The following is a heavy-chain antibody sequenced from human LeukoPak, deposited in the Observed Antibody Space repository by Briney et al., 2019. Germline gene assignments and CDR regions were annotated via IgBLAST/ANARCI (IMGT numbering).Heavy chain of an antibody. J-gene: IGHJ4*02. V-gene: IGHV4-34*01. CDR2: INHSGST. Sequence: SETLSLTCAVYGGSFSGYYWSWIRQPPGKGLEWIGEINHSGSTNYNPSLKSRVTISVDTSKNQFSLKLSSVTAADTAVYYCARSLNPADTLIVGATSRVGYWGQGTLVTVSS. D-gene: IGHD1-26*01. CDR1: GGSFSGYY. CDR3: ARSLNPADTLIVGATSRVGY.